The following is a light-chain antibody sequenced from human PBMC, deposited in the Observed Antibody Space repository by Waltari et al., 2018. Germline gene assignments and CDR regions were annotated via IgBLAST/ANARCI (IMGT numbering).Light chain of an antibody. CDR2: DVS. V-gene: IGLV2-14*03. J-gene: IGLJ2*01. CDR1: SSAVRGYNS. Sequence: QSALTQPASESGSPGHSITISCTGTSSAVRGYNSVSWYQDHPGQAPKVIIYDVSDRPSGISERFSGSKSGNTASLTISGLQAEDEADYYCSSQSSDNVVLFGGGTKLTVL. CDR3: SSQSSDNVVL.